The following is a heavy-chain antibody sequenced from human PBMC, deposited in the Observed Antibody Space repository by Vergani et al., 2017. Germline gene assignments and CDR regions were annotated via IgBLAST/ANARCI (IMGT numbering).Heavy chain of an antibody. Sequence: ELQLLESGGGLVPPGGSLRLSCAASGFTFSSYAMSWVRQAPGKGLEWVSAISGSGGSTYYADSVKGRFTISRDNSKNTLYLQMNSLRAEDTAVYYFARAYGRYDWFDYWGQRTLVTVSS. D-gene: IGHD1-20*01. J-gene: IGHJ4*01. CDR1: GFTFSSYA. CDR2: ISGSGGST. V-gene: IGHV3-23*01. CDR3: ARAYGRYDWFDY.